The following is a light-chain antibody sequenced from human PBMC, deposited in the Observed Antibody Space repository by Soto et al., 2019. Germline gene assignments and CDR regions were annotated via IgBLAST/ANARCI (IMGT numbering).Light chain of an antibody. V-gene: IGKV2-30*02. J-gene: IGKJ2*01. CDR1: QGLVHSAGATF. Sequence: DVVMTQSPLSLPVTLGQPASISCRSSQGLVHSAGATFLAWFQQSPGQSPRRLIYQVSNRDYGVPDRFGGSGSGTDFTLKISRVEAEDVGVYFCMQGTPRPYTFGQGTKLEI. CDR3: MQGTPRPYT. CDR2: QVS.